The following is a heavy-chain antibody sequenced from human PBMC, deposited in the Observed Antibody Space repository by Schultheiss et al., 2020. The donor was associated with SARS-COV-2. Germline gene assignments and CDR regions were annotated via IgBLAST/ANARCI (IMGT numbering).Heavy chain of an antibody. D-gene: IGHD3-3*01. CDR3: ARGGDFLEGELQGTSDY. J-gene: IGHJ4*02. V-gene: IGHV3-66*02. Sequence: GGSLRLSCAVSGFTFSSYAMGWVRQAPGKGLEWVSVIYSGGSTYYADSVKGRFTISRDNAKNSLYLQMNSLRAEDTAVYYCARGGDFLEGELQGTSDYWGQGTLVTVSS. CDR2: IYSGGST. CDR1: GFTFSSYA.